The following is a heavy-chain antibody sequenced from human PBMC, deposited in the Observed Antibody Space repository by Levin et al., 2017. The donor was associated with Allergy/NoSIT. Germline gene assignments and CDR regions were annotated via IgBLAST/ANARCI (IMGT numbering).Heavy chain of an antibody. D-gene: IGHD3-10*01. CDR1: GFTFSSYW. CDR2: INSDGSST. J-gene: IGHJ5*02. V-gene: IGHV3-74*01. Sequence: GGSLRLSCAASGFTFSSYWMHWVRQAPGKGLVWVSRINSDGSSTSYADSVKGRFTISRDNAKNTLYLQMNSLRAEDTAVYYCARDYYYGSGSYFRRSGWFDPWGQGTLVTVSS. CDR3: ARDYYYGSGSYFRRSGWFDP.